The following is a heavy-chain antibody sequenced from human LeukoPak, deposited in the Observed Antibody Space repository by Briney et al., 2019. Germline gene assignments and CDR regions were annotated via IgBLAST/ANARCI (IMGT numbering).Heavy chain of an antibody. J-gene: IGHJ4*02. CDR2: ISWNSGSI. V-gene: IGHV3-9*01. CDR3: AAAGDY. CDR1: GFTFDDYA. Sequence: GRSLRLSCAASGFTFDDYAMHWVRQAPGKGLEWVSGISWNSGSIGYADSVKGRFTISRDNAKNSLYLQMNSLRDEDTAVYYCAAAGDYWGQGTLVTVSS. D-gene: IGHD3-10*01.